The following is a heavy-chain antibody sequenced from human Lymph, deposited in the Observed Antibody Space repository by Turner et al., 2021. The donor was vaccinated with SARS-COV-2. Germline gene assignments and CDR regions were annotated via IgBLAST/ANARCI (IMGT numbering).Heavy chain of an antibody. Sequence: EVQLVESGGGLVQPGGSLRLSCAASGFTFSYHWMSWVRQAPRKGLGWVVNIKQDGSENYYVDSVKGRITISRDNAKNSLFLQVSSLGAENTAVYYWARMGSSSWYFDYWGQGTLVTVSS. V-gene: IGHV3-7*01. CDR3: ARMGSSSWYFDY. J-gene: IGHJ4*02. CDR1: GFTFSYHW. D-gene: IGHD1-26*01. CDR2: IKQDGSEN.